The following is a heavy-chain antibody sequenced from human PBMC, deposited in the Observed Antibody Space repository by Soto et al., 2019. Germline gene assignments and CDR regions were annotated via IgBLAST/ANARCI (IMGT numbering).Heavy chain of an antibody. D-gene: IGHD4-17*01. CDR1: GHTLSQLS. Sequence: QVQLVQSGAEVKKPGASVKVSCKVSGHTLSQLSMHWVRQAPGKGLEWMGGFDPEDGETIYAQRFQGRVTMTEDTSTDTAYMELSSLISEASAVYYCTTTGNDYGDFDSWGQGTLVTVSS. CDR3: TTTGNDYGDFDS. CDR2: FDPEDGET. V-gene: IGHV1-24*01. J-gene: IGHJ4*02.